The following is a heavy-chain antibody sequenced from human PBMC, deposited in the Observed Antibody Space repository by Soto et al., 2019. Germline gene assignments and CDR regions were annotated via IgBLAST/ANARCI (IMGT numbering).Heavy chain of an antibody. D-gene: IGHD1-26*01. J-gene: IGHJ4*02. Sequence: SETLSLTCTVSGGSISSYYWSWIRQPPGKGLEWIGYIYYIGNTNYNPSLKSRVTISVDTSKNQFSLKLSSVTAADTAVYYCARGGGGSHPLDYWGQGTLVTVSS. CDR1: GGSISSYY. CDR2: IYYIGNT. CDR3: ARGGGGSHPLDY. V-gene: IGHV4-59*01.